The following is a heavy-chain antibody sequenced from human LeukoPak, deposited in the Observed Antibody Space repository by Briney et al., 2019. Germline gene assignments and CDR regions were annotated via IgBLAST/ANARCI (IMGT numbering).Heavy chain of an antibody. Sequence: AASVKVSCKASGYTFTSYGISWVRQAPGQGLEWMGWISAYNGNTNYAQKLQGRVTMTTDTSTSTAYMELSSLRSEDTAVYYCARGTYSNGYLYGFDIWGQGTMVTVSS. CDR1: GYTFTSYG. CDR2: ISAYNGNT. J-gene: IGHJ3*02. V-gene: IGHV1-18*01. CDR3: ARGTYSNGYLYGFDI. D-gene: IGHD6-19*01.